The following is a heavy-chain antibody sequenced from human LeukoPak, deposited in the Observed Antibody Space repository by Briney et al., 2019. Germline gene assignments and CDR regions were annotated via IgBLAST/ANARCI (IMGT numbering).Heavy chain of an antibody. CDR2: ISGSGGST. CDR1: GFTFSSYA. D-gene: IGHD3-16*01. V-gene: IGHV3-23*01. J-gene: IGHJ3*02. CDR3: ARAPVSPWDASDI. Sequence: PGGSLRLSCAASGFTFSSYAMSWVRQAPGKGLEWVSAISGSGGSTYYADSVKGRFTISRDNSKNTLYLQMNSLRAEDTAVYYCARAPVSPWDASDIWGQGTMVTVSS.